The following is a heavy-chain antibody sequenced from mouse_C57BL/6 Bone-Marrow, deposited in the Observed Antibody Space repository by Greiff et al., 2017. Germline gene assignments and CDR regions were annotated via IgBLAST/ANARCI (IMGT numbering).Heavy chain of an antibody. Sequence: VQLQQSGPVLVKPGASVKMSCKASGYTFTDYYMNWVQQSHGKSLEWIGVINPYNGGTSYNQKFKGKATLTVDKSSSTAYMELNSLTSEDSAVXYCARGNWTYWGQGTLVTVSA. J-gene: IGHJ3*01. CDR3: ARGNWTY. CDR1: GYTFTDYY. D-gene: IGHD4-1*01. V-gene: IGHV1-19*01. CDR2: INPYNGGT.